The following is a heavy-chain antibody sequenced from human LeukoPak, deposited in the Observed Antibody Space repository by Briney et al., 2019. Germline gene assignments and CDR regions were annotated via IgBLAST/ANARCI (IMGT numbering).Heavy chain of an antibody. V-gene: IGHV3-73*01. CDR1: GFTFSGSA. Sequence: GGSLRLSCAASGFTFSGSAMHWVRQASGKGLEWVGRIRSKANSYATAYAASVKGRFTISRDNAKNSLYLQMNSLRAEDTAVYYCARASGGPDYWGQGTLVTVSS. J-gene: IGHJ4*02. D-gene: IGHD1-26*01. CDR3: ARASGGPDY. CDR2: IRSKANSYAT.